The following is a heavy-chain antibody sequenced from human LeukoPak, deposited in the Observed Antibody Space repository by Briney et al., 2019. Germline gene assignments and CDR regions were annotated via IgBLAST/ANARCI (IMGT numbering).Heavy chain of an antibody. CDR1: GFTFSSYA. CDR3: AKGHQVTFFDH. V-gene: IGHV3-23*01. D-gene: IGHD5-18*01. CDR2: ISSTGDST. Sequence: PGGSLRLSCAASGFTFSSYAMSWVRKTPGKGLEWVSTISSTGDSTYHAASVKGRFTISRDNSKNTLYLQMNSLRAEDTAVYYCAKGHQVTFFDHWGQGTLVTVSS. J-gene: IGHJ4*02.